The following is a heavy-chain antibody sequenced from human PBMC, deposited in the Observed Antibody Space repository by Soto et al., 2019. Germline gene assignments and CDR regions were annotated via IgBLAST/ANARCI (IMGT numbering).Heavy chain of an antibody. CDR2: SDNARTDS. J-gene: IGHJ6*04. Sequence: EVQLVESGGGLVKPGGSLSLSCAASGFTFSGRSMHWGRHAPGKGLVWVPGSDNARTDSTYADSVKGGFTSSNDNAQNPLDLQMKNLRGEDTAVDHGARVWFGPDVWGKRTTITVSS. V-gene: IGHV3-74*01. CDR1: GFTFSGRS. CDR3: ARVWFGPDV. D-gene: IGHD3-10*01.